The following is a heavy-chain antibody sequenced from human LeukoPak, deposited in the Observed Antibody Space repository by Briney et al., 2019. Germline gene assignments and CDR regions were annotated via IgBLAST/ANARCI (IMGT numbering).Heavy chain of an antibody. Sequence: SETLSLTCAVSGGSISSGGYSWSWIRQPPGKGLEWIVYIYHSGSTYYNPSLKSRVTISVDRSKNQFSLKLSSVTAADTAVYYCASRGGSGSSGNWFDPWGQGTLVTVSS. D-gene: IGHD3-10*01. V-gene: IGHV4-30-2*01. CDR1: GGSISSGGYS. J-gene: IGHJ5*02. CDR3: ASRGGSGSSGNWFDP. CDR2: IYHSGST.